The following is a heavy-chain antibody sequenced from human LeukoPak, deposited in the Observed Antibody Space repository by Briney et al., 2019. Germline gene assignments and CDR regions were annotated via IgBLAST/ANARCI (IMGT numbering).Heavy chain of an antibody. J-gene: IGHJ4*02. V-gene: IGHV1-2*02. CDR2: INPNSGGT. CDR3: ASRKGIVVVPAAKEDYFDY. CDR1: GYTFTGYY. D-gene: IGHD2-2*01. Sequence: ASVKVSCKASGYTFTGYYMHWVRQAPGQGLEWMGWINPNSGGTNYAQKFQGRVTMTRDTPISTAYMELSRLRSDDTAVYYCASRKGIVVVPAAKEDYFDYWGQGTLVTVSS.